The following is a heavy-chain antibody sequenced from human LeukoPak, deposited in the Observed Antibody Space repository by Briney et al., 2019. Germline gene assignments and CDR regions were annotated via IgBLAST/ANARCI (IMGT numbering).Heavy chain of an antibody. V-gene: IGHV1-3*01. Sequence: GASVTVSCKASGYTFTSYAMHWVRQAPGQRLEWMGWINAGNGNTKYSQKFQGRITITRDTSASTAYMELSSLRSEDTAVYYCARDISATLYYYYGMDVWGQGTTVTVS. CDR3: ARDISATLYYYYGMDV. CDR1: GYTFTSYA. J-gene: IGHJ6*02. CDR2: INAGNGNT. D-gene: IGHD6-25*01.